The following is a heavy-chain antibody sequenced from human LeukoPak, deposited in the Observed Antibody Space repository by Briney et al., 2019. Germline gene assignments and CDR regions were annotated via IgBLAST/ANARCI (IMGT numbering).Heavy chain of an antibody. CDR3: ARGYYGSGSYSIPFDY. D-gene: IGHD3-10*01. Sequence: GASVKVSCKASGYTFNSYDINWVRQATGQGLEWMGWMNPNSGNTGYAQKFQGRVTMTRNTSISTAYMELSSLRSEDTAVYYCARGYYGSGSYSIPFDYWGQGTLVTVSS. CDR1: GYTFNSYD. J-gene: IGHJ4*02. CDR2: MNPNSGNT. V-gene: IGHV1-8*01.